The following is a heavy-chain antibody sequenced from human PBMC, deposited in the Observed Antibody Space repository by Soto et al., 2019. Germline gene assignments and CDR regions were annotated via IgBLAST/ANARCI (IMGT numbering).Heavy chain of an antibody. J-gene: IGHJ4*02. CDR1: GFTFGTYG. CDR2: IWYDGSVK. Sequence: GGSLRLSCAASGFTFGTYGMHWVRQAPGKGLEWVAGIWYDGSVKTYADSVKGRFSISRDNSQNTVSLQMNTLRAEDTAVYYCARADCGGQCPCDYWGQGTLVTVSS. CDR3: ARADCGGQCPCDY. V-gene: IGHV3-33*01. D-gene: IGHD2-21*01.